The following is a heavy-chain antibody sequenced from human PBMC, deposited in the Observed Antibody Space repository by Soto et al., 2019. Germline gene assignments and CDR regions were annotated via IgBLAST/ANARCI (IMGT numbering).Heavy chain of an antibody. Sequence: SETLSLTCTVSGGSISSYYWSWIRQPPGKGLEWIGYIYYSGSTNYNPSLKSRVTISVDTSKNQFPLKLSSVTAADTAVYYCARSSWGESFYYYYGMDVWGQGTTVTVSS. CDR1: GGSISSYY. CDR2: IYYSGST. J-gene: IGHJ6*02. D-gene: IGHD3-16*01. CDR3: ARSSWGESFYYYYGMDV. V-gene: IGHV4-59*01.